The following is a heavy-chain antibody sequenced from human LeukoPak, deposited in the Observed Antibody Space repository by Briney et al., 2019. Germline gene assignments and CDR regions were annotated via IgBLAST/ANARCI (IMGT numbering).Heavy chain of an antibody. D-gene: IGHD2-2*01. CDR3: ARQNIVVVPAAIHMGDAFDI. CDR2: INPSGGST. J-gene: IGHJ3*02. V-gene: IGHV1-46*03. Sequence: ASVKVSCTASGYTFTSYYMHWVRQAPGQGLEWMGIINPSGGSTSYAQKFQGRVTMTRDTSTSTVYMELSSLRSEDAAVYYCARQNIVVVPAAIHMGDAFDIWGQGTMVTVAS. CDR1: GYTFTSYY.